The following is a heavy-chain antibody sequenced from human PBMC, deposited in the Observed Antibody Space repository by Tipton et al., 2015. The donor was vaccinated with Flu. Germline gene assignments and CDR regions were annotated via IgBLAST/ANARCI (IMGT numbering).Heavy chain of an antibody. V-gene: IGHV4-4*07. CDR1: GGSMSNNF. CDR3: AGDSAAHYGRDV. CDR2: IYASGVT. Sequence: LRLSCTVSGGSMSNNFWSWFRQPAEKGLEWIGRIYASGVTNYNPSPKSRVTMSIDTSKNQFSLKRSSVTAADTAVYYCAGDSAAHYGRDVWGQGTTVTVSS. D-gene: IGHD6-13*01. J-gene: IGHJ6*02.